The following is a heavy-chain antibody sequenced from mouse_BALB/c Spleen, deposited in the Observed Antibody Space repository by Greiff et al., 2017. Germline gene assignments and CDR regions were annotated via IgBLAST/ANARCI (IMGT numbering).Heavy chain of an antibody. V-gene: IGHV6-6*02. D-gene: IGHD1-1*01. CDR3: TILLRWYFDV. CDR1: GFTFSNYW. CDR2: IRLKSNNYAT. J-gene: IGHJ1*01. Sequence: EVKLEESGGGLVQPGGSMKLSCVASGFTFSNYWMNWVRQSPEKGLEWVAEIRLKSNNYATHYAESVKGRFTISRDDSKSSVYLQMNNLRAEDTGIYYCTILLRWYFDVWGAGTTVTVSS.